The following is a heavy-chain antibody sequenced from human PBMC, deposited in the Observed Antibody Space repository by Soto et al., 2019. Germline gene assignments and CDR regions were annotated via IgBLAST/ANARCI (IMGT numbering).Heavy chain of an antibody. CDR2: MYHSGST. Sequence: PSETLSLTCAVSGGSITTSNWWTWVRQAPGKGLEWIGVMYHSGSTNYNPSLESRVTISVDKSKNQFSLRLSSVTAADTAVYYCARAPTTYGSGTYANHGMDVWGQGTTVTVSS. D-gene: IGHD3-10*01. V-gene: IGHV4-4*02. J-gene: IGHJ6*02. CDR1: GGSITTSNW. CDR3: ARAPTTYGSGTYANHGMDV.